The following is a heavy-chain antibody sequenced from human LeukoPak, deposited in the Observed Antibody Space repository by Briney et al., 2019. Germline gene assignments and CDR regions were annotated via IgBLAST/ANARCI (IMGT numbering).Heavy chain of an antibody. V-gene: IGHV3-23*01. CDR3: AKDYTVTGFYFDY. D-gene: IGHD4-17*01. CDR2: MSGSGGST. J-gene: IGHJ4*02. Sequence: PGGSLRLSCAASGFTFSSYAMSWVRQAPGKGLEWVSAMSGSGGSTYYADSMKGRFTISRDNSKNTLYLQMNSLRAEDTAVYYCAKDYTVTGFYFDYWGQGTLVTVSS. CDR1: GFTFSSYA.